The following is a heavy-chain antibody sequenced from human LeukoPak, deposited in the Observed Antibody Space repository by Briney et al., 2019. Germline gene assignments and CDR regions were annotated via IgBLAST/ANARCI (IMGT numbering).Heavy chain of an antibody. CDR3: VRGIYRRSPQGYWFFDL. J-gene: IGHJ2*01. D-gene: IGHD6-6*01. Sequence: SETLSLTFTVSGASISSYYWSWIRQPPGKGLEWVAYISNSGSTTYNSSLKSRVTISVDMSNNRFSLKLSSVTAADTAVYYCVRGIYRRSPQGYWFFDLWGRGTLVTVSS. V-gene: IGHV4-59*01. CDR1: GASISSYY. CDR2: ISNSGST.